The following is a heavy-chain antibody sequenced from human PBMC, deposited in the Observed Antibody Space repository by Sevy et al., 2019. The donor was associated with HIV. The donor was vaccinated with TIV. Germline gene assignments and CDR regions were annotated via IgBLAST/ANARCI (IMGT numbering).Heavy chain of an antibody. J-gene: IGHJ6*02. V-gene: IGHV1-2*02. CDR2: INPNSGGT. Sequence: ASVKVSCKASGYTFTGYYMHWVRQAPGQGLEWMGWINPNSGGTNYAQKFQGRVTMTRDTSISTAYMEVSRLRSDDTAVYYCAIIGYCSSTSCSPYYHYGMDVWGQGTTVTVSS. CDR3: AIIGYCSSTSCSPYYHYGMDV. CDR1: GYTFTGYY. D-gene: IGHD2-2*01.